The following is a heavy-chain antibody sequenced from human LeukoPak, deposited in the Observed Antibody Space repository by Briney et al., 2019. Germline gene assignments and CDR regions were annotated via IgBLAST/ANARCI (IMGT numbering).Heavy chain of an antibody. Sequence: PGGSLRLSCAASGFTFSSYGMHWVRQAPGKGLEWVAIISYDGSNKYYADSVQGRFTISRDNSKNTLYLQMNSLRAEDTAVYYCAIYCSSTSCYGREGFHDHYYFDYWGQGTLVTVSS. CDR3: AIYCSSTSCYGREGFHDHYYFDY. CDR1: GFTFSSYG. CDR2: ISYDGSNK. J-gene: IGHJ4*02. V-gene: IGHV3-30*03. D-gene: IGHD2-2*01.